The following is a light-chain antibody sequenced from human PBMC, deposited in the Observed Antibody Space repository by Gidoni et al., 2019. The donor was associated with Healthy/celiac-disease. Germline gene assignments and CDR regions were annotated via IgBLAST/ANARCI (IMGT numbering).Light chain of an antibody. Sequence: DIQMTQSPSTLSASVGDRVTITCRASQSISSWLAWYQQKPGKAPKLLIYDASSLESGVPSRFSGSGSGTEFTLTISSLQPDDLATYYCQQYNSYSITFXGXTKVEIK. CDR2: DAS. V-gene: IGKV1-5*01. J-gene: IGKJ4*01. CDR3: QQYNSYSIT. CDR1: QSISSW.